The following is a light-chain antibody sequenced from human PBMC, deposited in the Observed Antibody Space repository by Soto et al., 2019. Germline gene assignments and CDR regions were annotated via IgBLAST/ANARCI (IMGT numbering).Light chain of an antibody. Sequence: QTVVTQEPSLTVSPGGTVTLTCGSSTGAVTSGHYPYWFQQKPGQAPRTLIYDTSNKHSWTPARFSGSLLGGKAALTLSGVQPEDEADYYCLLYYAAAPVFGGGTKLTVL. J-gene: IGLJ3*02. CDR1: TGAVTSGHY. V-gene: IGLV7-46*01. CDR3: LLYYAAAPV. CDR2: DTS.